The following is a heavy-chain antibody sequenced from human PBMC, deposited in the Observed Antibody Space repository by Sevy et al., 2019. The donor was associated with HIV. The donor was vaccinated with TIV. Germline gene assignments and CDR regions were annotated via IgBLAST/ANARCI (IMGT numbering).Heavy chain of an antibody. Sequence: GGSLRLSCAASGFTFSSHGMHWVRRAPGKGLEWVGLISFDGNKRYYPDSVKGRFTISRDNSKNTLYLQMNGLRAEDTAVYYFAKVEGYCSGGSCNPGVSWGQGTLVTVSS. CDR2: ISFDGNKR. CDR1: GFTFSSHG. D-gene: IGHD2-15*01. J-gene: IGHJ5*02. V-gene: IGHV3-30*18. CDR3: AKVEGYCSGGSCNPGVS.